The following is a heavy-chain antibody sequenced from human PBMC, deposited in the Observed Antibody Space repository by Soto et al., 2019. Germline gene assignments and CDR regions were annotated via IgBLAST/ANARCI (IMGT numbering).Heavy chain of an antibody. CDR1: GYTFSSYW. Sequence: GGSLRLSCAASGYTFSSYWMHWVRQAPGKGLVWVSRVNGDGSSTSYADPVKGRFTISRDNAKNTVHLQMDSLRAEDTAVYYCARVMANLPWYFDYWGQGTLVTVSS. V-gene: IGHV3-74*01. D-gene: IGHD2-8*01. CDR2: VNGDGSST. CDR3: ARVMANLPWYFDY. J-gene: IGHJ4*02.